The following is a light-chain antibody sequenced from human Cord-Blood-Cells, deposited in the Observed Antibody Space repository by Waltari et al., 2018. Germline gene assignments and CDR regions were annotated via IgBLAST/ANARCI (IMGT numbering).Light chain of an antibody. V-gene: IGLV2-14*01. J-gene: IGLJ2*01. CDR2: DVS. Sequence: QSALTQHASVSGSPGQSLTISCTGTSSAVGGYNYVSWYQQHPGKAPKHMIYDVSNRPSGVSNRFSGSKSGNTASLTISGLQAEDEADYYCSSYTSSSTVVFGGGTKLTVL. CDR1: SSAVGGYNY. CDR3: SSYTSSSTVV.